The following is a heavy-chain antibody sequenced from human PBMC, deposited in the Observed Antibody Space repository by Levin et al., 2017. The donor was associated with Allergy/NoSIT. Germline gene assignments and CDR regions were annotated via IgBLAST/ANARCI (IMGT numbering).Heavy chain of an antibody. CDR3: ARAPVKITIFGVVIIQGFDY. Sequence: ETLSLTCAVYGGSFSGYYWSWIRQPPGKGLEWIGEINHSGSTNYNPSLKSRVTISVDTSKNQFSLKLSSVTAADTAVYYCARAPVKITIFGVVIIQGFDYWGQGTLVTVSS. CDR2: INHSGST. CDR1: GGSFSGYY. D-gene: IGHD3-3*01. J-gene: IGHJ4*02. V-gene: IGHV4-34*01.